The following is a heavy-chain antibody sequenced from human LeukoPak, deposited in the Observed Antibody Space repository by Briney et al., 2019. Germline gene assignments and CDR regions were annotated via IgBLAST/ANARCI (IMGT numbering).Heavy chain of an antibody. J-gene: IGHJ4*02. Sequence: GGSLRLSCAASGFTFSDYTIHWVRQAPGKGLEWVSFIRYDGSNEYYADSVRGRFTISRDNSKNTLYLQMNSLRAEDTAVYYCAKVLSSSWYYFDYWGQGTLVTVSS. V-gene: IGHV3-30*02. D-gene: IGHD6-13*01. CDR3: AKVLSSSWYYFDY. CDR1: GFTFSDYT. CDR2: IRYDGSNE.